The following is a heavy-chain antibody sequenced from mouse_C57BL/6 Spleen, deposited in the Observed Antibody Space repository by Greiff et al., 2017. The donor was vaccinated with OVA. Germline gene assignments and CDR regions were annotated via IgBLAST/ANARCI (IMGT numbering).Heavy chain of an antibody. CDR3: ARENGSRYLDY. J-gene: IGHJ2*01. Sequence: QVQLQQPGAELVKPGASVKLSCKASGYTFTSYWMHWVTQRPGQGLEWIGMIHPTSGSTNYNEKFKSKATLTVDKSSSTADMQRSSLTSEDSAVYYCARENGSRYLDYWGQGTTLTVSA. D-gene: IGHD1-1*01. CDR2: IHPTSGST. CDR1: GYTFTSYW. V-gene: IGHV1-64*01.